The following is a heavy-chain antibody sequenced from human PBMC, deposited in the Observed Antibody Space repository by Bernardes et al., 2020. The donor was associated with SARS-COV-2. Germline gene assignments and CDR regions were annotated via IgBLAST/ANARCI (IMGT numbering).Heavy chain of an antibody. J-gene: IGHJ5*02. CDR3: VRDNGGNSHPLDNWFDP. Sequence: GGSLRLSCAASGFAFSTYTMNWVRQAPGKGLEWVSSINTISTLMFYADSVKGRFTISRDNAHNSLFLQMNSLRPEDTAVYYCVRDNGGNSHPLDNWFDPWGQGTLVTVSS. CDR1: GFAFSTYT. CDR2: INTISTLM. V-gene: IGHV3-21*01. D-gene: IGHD2-21*02.